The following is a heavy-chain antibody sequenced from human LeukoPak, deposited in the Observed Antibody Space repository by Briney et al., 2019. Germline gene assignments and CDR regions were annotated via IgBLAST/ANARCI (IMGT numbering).Heavy chain of an antibody. CDR2: INPNSGGT. CDR3: ARVGASSGPLDAFDI. Sequence: GASVKVSCKASGYTFTGYYMQWVRQAPGQGLEWMGWINPNSGGTNYAQKFQGRVTLTRDTSITTAYMELSRLRSDDTAVYYCARVGASSGPLDAFDIWGQGTMVTVSS. D-gene: IGHD3-22*01. CDR1: GYTFTGYY. J-gene: IGHJ3*02. V-gene: IGHV1-2*02.